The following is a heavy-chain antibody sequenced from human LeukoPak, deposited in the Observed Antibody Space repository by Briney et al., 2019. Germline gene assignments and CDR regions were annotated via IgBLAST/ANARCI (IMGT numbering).Heavy chain of an antibody. V-gene: IGHV4-39*01. CDR1: GGSISSSSYY. CDR2: IYYSGST. CDR3: ARHLALGPYGL. D-gene: IGHD3-10*01. J-gene: IGHJ1*01. Sequence: PSETLSLTCTVSGGSISSSSYYWGWIRQPPGKGLEWIGSIYYSGSTYFNPSLKSRVTISVDTSKNQFSPKLSSVTAADTAVYYCARHLALGPYGLWGQGTLVPGFS.